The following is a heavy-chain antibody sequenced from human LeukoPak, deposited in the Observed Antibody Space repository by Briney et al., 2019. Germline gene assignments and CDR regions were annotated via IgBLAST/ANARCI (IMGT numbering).Heavy chain of an antibody. V-gene: IGHV1-18*04. CDR3: ARDHRTLGSSGWYTIDY. Sequence: GASVKVSFKASGYTFTIYGISWVRQAPGEGGERMGWISAYNGNTNYTQKLQGRVTITTDTSTSTAYMELRSLRSDDTAVYYCARDHRTLGSSGWYTIDYWGQGTLVTVSS. D-gene: IGHD6-19*01. CDR1: GYTFTIYG. J-gene: IGHJ4*02. CDR2: ISAYNGNT.